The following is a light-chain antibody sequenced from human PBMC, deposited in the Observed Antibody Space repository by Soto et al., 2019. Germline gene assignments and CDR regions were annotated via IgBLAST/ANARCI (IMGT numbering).Light chain of an antibody. V-gene: IGKV3-15*01. Sequence: EIRMTQSPAILSVSPGESATLSCRASQSVSSHVVWYQQKPGQAPRLLISDSSTGATGIPARFSGSGSGTEFTLTISSLQSDDSAIYYCQQFGDWPSFGLGTKV. CDR1: QSVSSH. J-gene: IGKJ1*01. CDR3: QQFGDWPS. CDR2: DSS.